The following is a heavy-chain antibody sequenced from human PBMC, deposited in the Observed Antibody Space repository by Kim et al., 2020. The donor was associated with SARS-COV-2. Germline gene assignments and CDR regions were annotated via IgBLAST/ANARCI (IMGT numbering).Heavy chain of an antibody. V-gene: IGHV4-59*01. J-gene: IGHJ4*02. CDR1: GGSLSIYY. D-gene: IGHD7-27*01. CDR2: IYYSGST. CDR3: ARGRAGDFDY. Sequence: SQTLSLTCTVSGGSLSIYYWSWIRQPPGKGLECSGYIYYSGSTNYNPSLKSRVTISVDTSKNQFSLKLSSVTAADTAVYYCARGRAGDFDYWGQGTLVTVSS.